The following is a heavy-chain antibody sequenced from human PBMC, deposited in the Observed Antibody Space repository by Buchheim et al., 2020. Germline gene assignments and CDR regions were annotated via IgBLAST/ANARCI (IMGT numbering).Heavy chain of an antibody. Sequence: QVQLVQSGAEVKKPGASVKVSCKASGYTFTSYYMHWVRQAPGQGLEWMGIINPSGGSTSYAQKFQGRVTMTRDTSTRPVYMELSSLRSEDTAVYYCARDRRYDSSGYYSPHFDYWGQGTL. D-gene: IGHD3-22*01. J-gene: IGHJ4*02. V-gene: IGHV1-46*01. CDR1: GYTFTSYY. CDR3: ARDRRYDSSGYYSPHFDY. CDR2: INPSGGST.